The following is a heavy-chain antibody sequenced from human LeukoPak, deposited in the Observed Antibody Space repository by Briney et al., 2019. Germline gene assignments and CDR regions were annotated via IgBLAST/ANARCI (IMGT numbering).Heavy chain of an antibody. CDR1: GGSISSGDYH. D-gene: IGHD3-3*01. CDR2: IYYSGST. CDR3: ARALRAYYDFWSGYYPGAFDI. J-gene: IGHJ3*02. Sequence: SETLSLTCTVSGGSISSGDYHWSWIRQPPGKGLEWIGYIYYSGSTYYNPSLKSRVTISVDTSKNQSSLNLSSVTAADTAVYYCARALRAYYDFWSGYYPGAFDIWGQGTMVTVSS. V-gene: IGHV4-30-4*08.